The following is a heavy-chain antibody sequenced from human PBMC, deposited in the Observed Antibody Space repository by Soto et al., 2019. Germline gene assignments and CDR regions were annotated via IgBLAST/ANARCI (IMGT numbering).Heavy chain of an antibody. V-gene: IGHV4-39*01. Sequence: SETLSLTCTVSGGSISSSNYYWAWIRQPPGKGLEWIGSIYYSGTTYFNPPLKSRVTISVDTSKNQFSLKLSSVTAADTAVYYCARRRVGATIDYWGQGTLVTVS. CDR3: ARRRVGATIDY. J-gene: IGHJ4*02. CDR1: GGSISSSNYY. CDR2: IYYSGTT. D-gene: IGHD1-26*01.